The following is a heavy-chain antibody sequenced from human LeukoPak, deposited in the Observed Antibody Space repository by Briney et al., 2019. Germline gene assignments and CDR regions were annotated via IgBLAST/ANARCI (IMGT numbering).Heavy chain of an antibody. CDR2: ISAYNGNT. D-gene: IGHD5-24*01. CDR1: GYTFTSYG. Sequence: GASVKVSCKASGYTFTSYGISWVRQAPGQGLEWMGWISAYNGNTNYAQKLQGRVTMTTDTSTSTACMELRSLRSDDTAVYYCARVEMATIADYWGQGTLVTVSS. J-gene: IGHJ4*02. V-gene: IGHV1-18*01. CDR3: ARVEMATIADY.